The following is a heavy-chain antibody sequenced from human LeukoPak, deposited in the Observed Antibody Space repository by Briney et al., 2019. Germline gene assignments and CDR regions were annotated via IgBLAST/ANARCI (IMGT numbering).Heavy chain of an antibody. D-gene: IGHD6-6*01. V-gene: IGHV3-66*02. Sequence: PGGSLRLSCAAPGVTSNYMTWVRQAAGKGLEWVSVIYNGGATYYADSVKGRFTISRDNSKSTLFVYLQMNSLRTDDTALYYCAGGGEAARSLVYWGQGALVTVSS. CDR3: AGGGEAARSLVY. CDR2: IYNGGAT. CDR1: GVTSNY. J-gene: IGHJ4*02.